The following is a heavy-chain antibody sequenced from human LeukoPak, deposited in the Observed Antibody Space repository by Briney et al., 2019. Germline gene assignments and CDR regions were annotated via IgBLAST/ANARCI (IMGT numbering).Heavy chain of an antibody. CDR3: ARDRIWFSSGWAPDY. J-gene: IGHJ4*02. Sequence: GGSLRLSCAASGFTFSSYSMNWVRQAPGKGLEWVSYISSSSSTIYYADSVKGRFTISRDNAKNSLYLQMNSLRAEDTAVYYCARDRIWFSSGWAPDYWGQGTLVTVSS. CDR1: GFTFSSYS. V-gene: IGHV3-48*04. D-gene: IGHD6-19*01. CDR2: ISSSSSTI.